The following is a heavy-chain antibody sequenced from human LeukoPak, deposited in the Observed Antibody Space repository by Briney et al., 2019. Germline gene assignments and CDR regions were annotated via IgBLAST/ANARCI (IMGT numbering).Heavy chain of an antibody. J-gene: IGHJ4*02. CDR1: GFTFSNYA. D-gene: IGHD3-16*01. Sequence: AGGSLRLSCAASGFTFSNYAMTWVRQAPGKGLEWVSGISGSGASTYYADPVKGRFTISRDNAKNSLFLQMNSLRAEDTAVYYCARDRGGAAAYWGQGTLVTVSS. V-gene: IGHV3-23*01. CDR3: ARDRGGAAAY. CDR2: ISGSGAST.